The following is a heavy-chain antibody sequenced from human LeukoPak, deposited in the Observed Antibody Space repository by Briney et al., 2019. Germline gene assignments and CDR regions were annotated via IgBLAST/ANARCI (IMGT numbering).Heavy chain of an antibody. CDR1: GYTFTSYG. D-gene: IGHD3-10*01. J-gene: IGHJ6*02. V-gene: IGHV1-18*01. CDR3: ARGSYYGSGSYPYYYGMDV. CDR2: ISAYNGNR. Sequence: ASVKVSCEASGYTFTSYGISWVRQAPGQGLEWMGWISAYNGNRNYAQKLQGRVTMTTDTSTSTAYMELRSLRSDDTAVYYCARGSYYGSGSYPYYYGMDVWGQGTTVTVSS.